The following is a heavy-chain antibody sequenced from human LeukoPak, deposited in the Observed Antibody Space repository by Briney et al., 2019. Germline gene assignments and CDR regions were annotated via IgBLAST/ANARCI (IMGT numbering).Heavy chain of an antibody. CDR2: ISGSGGST. CDR1: GFTFSSYA. CDR3: ASRGPRAGVYFDY. Sequence: GGSLRLSCAASGFTFSSYAMSWVRQAPGKGLEWVSAISGSGGSTYYADSVKGRFTISRDNSKNTLYLQMNSQRAEDTAVYYCASRGPRAGVYFDYWGQGTLVTVSS. V-gene: IGHV3-23*01. J-gene: IGHJ4*02. D-gene: IGHD3-10*01.